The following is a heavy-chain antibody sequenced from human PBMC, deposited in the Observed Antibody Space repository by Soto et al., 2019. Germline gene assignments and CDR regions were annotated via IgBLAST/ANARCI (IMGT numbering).Heavy chain of an antibody. CDR3: ARGIVGATMAFDI. Sequence: GGSLRLSCAASGFTFSANWMSWLRQAPGKGLEWVAHINQAGSQTLYVDSVKGRFTISRDNAKNSVYLQMNSLRADDTAVYYCARGIVGATMAFDIWGQGTMVTVSS. D-gene: IGHD1-26*01. V-gene: IGHV3-7*01. J-gene: IGHJ3*02. CDR2: INQAGSQT. CDR1: GFTFSANW.